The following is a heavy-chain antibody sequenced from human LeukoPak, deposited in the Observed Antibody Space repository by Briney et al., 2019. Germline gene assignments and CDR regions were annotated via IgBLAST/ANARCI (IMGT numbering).Heavy chain of an antibody. Sequence: GGSLRLSCAASGFTFSSYAMSWVRQAPGKGLEWVSAISGSGGSTYYADSVKGRFTISRDNSKNTLYLQMNSLRAEDTAVYYCAKEGYCSSTSCYNLDYWGQGTLVTASS. CDR2: ISGSGGST. CDR3: AKEGYCSSTSCYNLDY. V-gene: IGHV3-23*01. J-gene: IGHJ4*02. D-gene: IGHD2-2*02. CDR1: GFTFSSYA.